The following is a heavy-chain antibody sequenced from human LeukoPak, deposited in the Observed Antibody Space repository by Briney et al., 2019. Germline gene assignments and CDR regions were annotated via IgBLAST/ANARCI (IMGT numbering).Heavy chain of an antibody. V-gene: IGHV1-2*02. CDR2: INPNSGGT. J-gene: IGHJ3*02. CDR1: GYTFTSYY. D-gene: IGHD3-22*01. Sequence: EASVKVSCKASGYTFTSYYMHWVRQAPGQGLEWMGWINPNSGGTNYAQKFQGRVTMTRDTSISTAYMELSRLRSDDTAVYYCARTDYDSSGYYFDYAFDIWGQGTMVTVSS. CDR3: ARTDYDSSGYYFDYAFDI.